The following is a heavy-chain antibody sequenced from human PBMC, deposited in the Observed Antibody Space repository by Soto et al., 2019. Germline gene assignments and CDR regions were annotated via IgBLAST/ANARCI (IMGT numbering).Heavy chain of an antibody. CDR3: ARDRTVTKGDAFDI. J-gene: IGHJ3*02. D-gene: IGHD4-17*01. CDR2: IYYSVST. CDR1: GGSISSGGYY. Sequence: QVQLQESGPGLVKPSQTLSLTCTVSGGSISSGGYYWSWIRQHPGKGLEWIGYIYYSVSTYYKPSLKSRVTISVDTSKNQFPLKLSSVTAADTAVYYCARDRTVTKGDAFDIWGQGTMVTVSS. V-gene: IGHV4-31*03.